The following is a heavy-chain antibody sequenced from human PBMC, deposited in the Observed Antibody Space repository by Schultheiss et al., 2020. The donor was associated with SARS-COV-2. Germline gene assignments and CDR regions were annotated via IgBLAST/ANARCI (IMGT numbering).Heavy chain of an antibody. Sequence: GGSLRLSCSASGFIFSRYAMHWVRQAPGKGLEYVSAISSNGGSTYYADSVKGRFTISRDNSKNTLYLQMGSLRAEDMAVYYCARGSSNWGSTVGDYWGQGTLVTVSS. J-gene: IGHJ4*02. CDR2: ISSNGGST. CDR1: GFIFSRYA. V-gene: IGHV3-64*02. D-gene: IGHD7-27*01. CDR3: ARGSSNWGSTVGDY.